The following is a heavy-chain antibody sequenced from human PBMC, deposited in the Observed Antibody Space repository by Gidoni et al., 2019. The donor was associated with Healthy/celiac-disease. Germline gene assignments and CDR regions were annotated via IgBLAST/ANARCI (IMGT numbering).Heavy chain of an antibody. V-gene: IGHV3-33*01. CDR2: IWYDGSNK. J-gene: IGHJ5*02. Sequence: QVQLVESGGGVVQPGRSLRLSCAASGFTFSSYGMHWVRQAPGKGLEGVAVIWYDGSNKYYADSVKGRFTISRDNSKNTLYLQMNSLRAEDTAVYYCARDSSYDLGVNWFDPWGQGTLVTVSS. CDR1: GFTFSSYG. CDR3: ARDSSYDLGVNWFDP. D-gene: IGHD5-12*01.